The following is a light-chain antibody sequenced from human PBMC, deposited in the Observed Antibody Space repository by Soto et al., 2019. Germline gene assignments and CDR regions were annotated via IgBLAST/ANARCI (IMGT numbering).Light chain of an antibody. J-gene: IGKJ1*01. CDR3: QQYNKWPRT. Sequence: EIVMTQSPATLSVSPGEIVTLSCRPSQTVTTNLVWYHQKPGQAPRLLIYDASTRATGVPARYSGSGSGTEFNFTISSLQSEDFAVYYCQQYNKWPRTFGQGTKVDIK. CDR1: QTVTTN. CDR2: DAS. V-gene: IGKV3-15*01.